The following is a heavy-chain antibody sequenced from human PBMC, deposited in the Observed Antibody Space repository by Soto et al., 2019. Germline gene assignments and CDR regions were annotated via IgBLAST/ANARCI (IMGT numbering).Heavy chain of an antibody. V-gene: IGHV2-5*02. CDR1: GFSLSTSGVG. J-gene: IGHJ5*01. Sequence: QITLKESGPTLVKPTQTLTLTCTFSGFSLSTSGVGVGWIRQPPGKALEWLALIYWDDDKRYSPSLKSRLTITKDTSKHQVVLTRTNMDPVDTATYYFAHSLIYWVVPAAVGWFDSWGQGTLVTVSS. D-gene: IGHD2-2*01. CDR2: IYWDDDK. CDR3: AHSLIYWVVPAAVGWFDS.